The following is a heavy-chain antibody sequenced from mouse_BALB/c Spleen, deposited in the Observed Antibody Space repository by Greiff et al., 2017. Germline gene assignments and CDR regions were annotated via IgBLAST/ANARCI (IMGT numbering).Heavy chain of an antibody. CDR3: ARESNYGAMDY. CDR1: GYAFTNYL. J-gene: IGHJ4*01. V-gene: IGHV1-54*01. Sequence: VQLQQSGAELVRPGTSVKVSCKASGYAFTNYLIEWVKQRPGQGLEWIGVINPGSGGTNYNEKFKGKATLTADKSSSTAYMQLSSLTSDDSAVYFCARESNYGAMDYWGQGTSVTVSS. D-gene: IGHD2-5*01. CDR2: INPGSGGT.